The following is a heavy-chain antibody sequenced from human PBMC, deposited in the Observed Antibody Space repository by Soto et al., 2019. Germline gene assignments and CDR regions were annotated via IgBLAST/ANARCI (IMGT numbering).Heavy chain of an antibody. Sequence: SETLSLTCTVSGGSISSYYWSWIRQPPGKGLEWIGYIYYSGSTNYNPSLKSRVTISVDTSKNQFSLKLSSVTAADTAVYYCARTTYVHYYDILSAHDKWGYVILVT. V-gene: IGHV4-59*01. CDR2: IYYSGST. D-gene: IGHD3-9*01. J-gene: IGHJ4*01. CDR3: ARTTYVHYYDILSAHDK. CDR1: GGSISSYY.